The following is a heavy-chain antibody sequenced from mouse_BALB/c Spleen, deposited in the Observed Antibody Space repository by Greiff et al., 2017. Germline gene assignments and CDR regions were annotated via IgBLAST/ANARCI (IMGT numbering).Heavy chain of an antibody. V-gene: IGHV5-12-2*01. CDR3: ASGGVRRGFAY. J-gene: IGHJ3*01. Sequence: EVQLVESGGGLVQPGGSLKLSCAASGFTFSSYTMSWVRQTPKKRLEWVAYISNGGGSTYYPDTVKGRFTISRDNAKNTLYLQMSSLKSEDTAMYYCASGGVRRGFAYWGQGTLVTVSA. CDR2: ISNGGGST. CDR1: GFTFSSYT. D-gene: IGHD2-14*01.